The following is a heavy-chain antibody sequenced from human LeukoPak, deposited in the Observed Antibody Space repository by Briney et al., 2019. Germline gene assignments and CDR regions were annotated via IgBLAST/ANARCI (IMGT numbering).Heavy chain of an antibody. D-gene: IGHD2-15*01. CDR2: MNPNSGNT. J-gene: IGHJ5*02. CDR3: ARGIVVVVAADNWFDP. Sequence: ASVKVSCKASGYTFTSYDISWVRQATGQGLEWMGWMNPNSGNTGYAQKFQGRVTMTRNTSISTAYMELSSLRSEDSAVYYCARGIVVVVAADNWFDPWGQGTLVTVSS. CDR1: GYTFTSYD. V-gene: IGHV1-8*01.